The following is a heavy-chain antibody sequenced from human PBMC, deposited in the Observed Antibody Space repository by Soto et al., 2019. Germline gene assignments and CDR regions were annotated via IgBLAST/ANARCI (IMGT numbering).Heavy chain of an antibody. Sequence: QVQLVQSGAEVKKPGASVKVSCKASGYTFTSYGISWVRQAPGQGLEWMGWISAYNGNTNYAQKLQGRVTMTTDTSTSTAYMELRSLRSDDTAVYYCSREAQQLSRPYYFDYWGQGTLVTVSS. CDR3: SREAQQLSRPYYFDY. CDR1: GYTFTSYG. CDR2: ISAYNGNT. J-gene: IGHJ4*02. D-gene: IGHD6-13*01. V-gene: IGHV1-18*01.